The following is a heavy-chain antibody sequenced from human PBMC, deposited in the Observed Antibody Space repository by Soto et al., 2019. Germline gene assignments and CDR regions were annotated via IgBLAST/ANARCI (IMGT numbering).Heavy chain of an antibody. CDR2: ISAYNGNT. CDR3: AGDTIYGYYGGY. Sequence: QVQLVQSGAEVKKPGASVKVSCKTSGYTFTSYGISWVRHAPGQGLEWMGWISAYNGNTNYAQKLQRRVTMPTDTSTSTAYMELRSLRSDVTAVYYGAGDTIYGYYGGYWGQGTLVTFSS. D-gene: IGHD4-17*01. V-gene: IGHV1-18*01. J-gene: IGHJ4*02. CDR1: GYTFTSYG.